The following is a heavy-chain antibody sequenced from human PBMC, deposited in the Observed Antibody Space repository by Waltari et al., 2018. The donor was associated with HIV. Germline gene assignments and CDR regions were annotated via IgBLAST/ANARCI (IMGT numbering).Heavy chain of an antibody. J-gene: IGHJ3*02. Sequence: QVQLVQSGAEVKKPGSSVKVSCKASGGTLSSYAISWVRQAPGQGLEVMGGVSPIFGTANYAQKFQVRVTITADESTSTAYMELSSLRAEDTAVYYCAGLAYCGGDCCCFDIWGQGTMVTVSS. CDR2: VSPIFGTA. CDR1: GGTLSSYA. CDR3: AGLAYCGGDCCCFDI. D-gene: IGHD2-21*02. V-gene: IGHV1-69*01.